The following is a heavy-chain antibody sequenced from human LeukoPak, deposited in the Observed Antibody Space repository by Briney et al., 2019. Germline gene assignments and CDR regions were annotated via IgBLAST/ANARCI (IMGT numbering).Heavy chain of an antibody. Sequence: GGSLRLSCAASGFTFSTYWMHWVRQAPGKGLVWVSRINGDESSTNYVDFVKGRFTISRDNAKKTLYLQMNSLRAEDTAVYYCARDRTVGATSGSYYYYGMDVWGQGTTVTVSS. CDR1: GFTFSTYW. CDR3: ARDRTVGATSGSYYYYGMDV. D-gene: IGHD1-26*01. CDR2: INGDESST. V-gene: IGHV3-74*01. J-gene: IGHJ6*02.